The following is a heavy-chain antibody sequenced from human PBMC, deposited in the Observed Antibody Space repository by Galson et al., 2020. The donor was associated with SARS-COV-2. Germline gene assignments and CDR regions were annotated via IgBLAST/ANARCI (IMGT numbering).Heavy chain of an antibody. CDR1: GFTFSSYW. Sequence: GESLKISCAASGFTFSSYWMTWVRQAPGKGLEWVANIKLDGSEKYYVDSVKGRFTISRDNAKNSLYLQMNSLRAEDTAVYYCTRTFSATAGTDWGQGTLVTVSS. D-gene: IGHD6-13*01. CDR3: TRTFSATAGTD. CDR2: IKLDGSEK. V-gene: IGHV3-7*01. J-gene: IGHJ4*02.